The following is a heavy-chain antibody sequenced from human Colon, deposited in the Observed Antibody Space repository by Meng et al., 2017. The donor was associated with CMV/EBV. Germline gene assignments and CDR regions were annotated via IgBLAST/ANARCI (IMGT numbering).Heavy chain of an antibody. Sequence: SCAASGFTFSSYEMNWVRQAPGKGLEWVSYISSSGSTIYYADSVKGRFTISRDNAKNSLYLQMNSLRAEDTAVYYCASLVVVPAAPNWFDPWGQGTLVTVSS. D-gene: IGHD2-2*01. V-gene: IGHV3-48*03. CDR2: ISSSGSTI. CDR1: GFTFSSYE. J-gene: IGHJ5*02. CDR3: ASLVVVPAAPNWFDP.